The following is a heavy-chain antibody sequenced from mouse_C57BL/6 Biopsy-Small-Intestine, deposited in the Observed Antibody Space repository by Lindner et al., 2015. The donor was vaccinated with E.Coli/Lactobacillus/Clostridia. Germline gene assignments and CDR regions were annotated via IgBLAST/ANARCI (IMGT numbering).Heavy chain of an antibody. V-gene: IGHV1-42*01. CDR3: ARRDYGSTYWYFDV. J-gene: IGHJ1*03. CDR1: GYSFTGYY. Sequence: VQLQESGPELVKPGASVKISCKASGYSFTGYYINWVKQSPEKSLEWIGEINPNTGGTTYNQKFKAKATLTVDKSSSTAYMQLSSLTSEDSAVYFCARRDYGSTYWYFDVLGHRDHGHRLL. D-gene: IGHD1-1*01. CDR2: INPNTGGT.